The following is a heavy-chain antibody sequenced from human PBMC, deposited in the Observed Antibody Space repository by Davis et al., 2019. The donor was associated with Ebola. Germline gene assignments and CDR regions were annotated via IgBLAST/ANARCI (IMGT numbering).Heavy chain of an antibody. Sequence: MPSETLSLTCTVSGGSISSGDYYWSWIRQPPGKGLEWIGYIYYSGSTYYNPSLKSRVTISVDTSKNQFSLKLSSVTAADTAVYYCARGSTYYYDSSGYGRGHNWFDPWGQGTLVTVSS. CDR2: IYYSGST. CDR3: ARGSTYYYDSSGYGRGHNWFDP. V-gene: IGHV4-30-4*01. CDR1: GGSISSGDYY. D-gene: IGHD3-22*01. J-gene: IGHJ5*02.